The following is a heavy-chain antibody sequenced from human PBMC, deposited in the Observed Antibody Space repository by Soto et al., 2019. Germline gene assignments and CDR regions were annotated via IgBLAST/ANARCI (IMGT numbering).Heavy chain of an antibody. V-gene: IGHV1-3*01. CDR3: ARGTCRGGGCYCYHFDY. D-gene: IGHD2-15*01. J-gene: IGHJ4*02. CDR2: INAGNGNT. CDR1: GYTFTSYS. Sequence: QVQLVQSGAEVKKAGASVKVSCKASGYTFTSYSMHWVRQAPGQGLEWMGWINAGNGNTEYSRKFQGRVTITRDTTASTAYMELSSLISEDTAVYFCARGTCRGGGCYCYHFDYWGQGTLVTVSS.